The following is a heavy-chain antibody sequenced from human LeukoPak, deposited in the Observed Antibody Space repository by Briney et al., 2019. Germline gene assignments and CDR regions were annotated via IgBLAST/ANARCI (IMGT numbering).Heavy chain of an antibody. CDR2: ISSSSSYI. V-gene: IGHV3-21*01. D-gene: IGHD3-3*01. CDR1: GFTFSSYS. CDR3: ARVPYLYYDFWSGSPAYYMDV. Sequence: GGSLRLSCAASGFTFSSYSMNWVRQAPGKGLEWVSSISSSSSYIYYADSVKGRFTISRDNAKNSLYLQMNSLRAEDTAVYYCARVPYLYYDFWSGSPAYYMDVWGKGTTVTVSS. J-gene: IGHJ6*03.